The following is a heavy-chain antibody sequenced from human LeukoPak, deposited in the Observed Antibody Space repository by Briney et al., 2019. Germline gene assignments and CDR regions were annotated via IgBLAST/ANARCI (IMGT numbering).Heavy chain of an antibody. J-gene: IGHJ4*02. V-gene: IGHV3-7*01. D-gene: IGHD6-13*01. CDR1: GFTFSSYW. Sequence: GGSLRLSCAASGFTFSSYWMSWVRQAPGKGLEWVANIKQDGSEKYYVDSVMGRFTISRDNAKNSLYLQMNSLRAEDTAVYYCARDKAHLAAAGFIDYWGQGTLVTVSS. CDR3: ARDKAHLAAAGFIDY. CDR2: IKQDGSEK.